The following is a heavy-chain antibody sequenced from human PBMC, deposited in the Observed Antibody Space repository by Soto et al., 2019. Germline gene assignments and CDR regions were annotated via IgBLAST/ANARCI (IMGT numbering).Heavy chain of an antibody. Sequence: SVKLSCKTFGVTFDSFTFSWVRRAPGQGLEWMGGFVPMFGSASVAQRFQGRVRITADASTGTGYMELSDLRSDDSAIYYCAREDDNTGHYSWFDPWGPGTLVTVSS. CDR1: GVTFDSFT. D-gene: IGHD3-9*01. CDR3: AREDDNTGHYSWFDP. V-gene: IGHV1-69*01. J-gene: IGHJ5*02. CDR2: FVPMFGSA.